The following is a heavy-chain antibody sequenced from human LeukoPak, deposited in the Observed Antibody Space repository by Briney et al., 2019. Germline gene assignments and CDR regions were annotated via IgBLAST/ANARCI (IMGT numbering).Heavy chain of an antibody. V-gene: IGHV4-61*02. CDR2: IYTRGTT. Sequence: SETLSLTCTVSGGSISSGNYYWSWIRQPAGKGLEWIGRIYTRGTTNYNASLKRRVTISIDTSKNQFSLKLSSVTAADTAVYYCAREDYGDFDDYWGQGTLVTVSS. CDR3: AREDYGDFDDY. CDR1: GGSISSGNYY. D-gene: IGHD4-17*01. J-gene: IGHJ4*02.